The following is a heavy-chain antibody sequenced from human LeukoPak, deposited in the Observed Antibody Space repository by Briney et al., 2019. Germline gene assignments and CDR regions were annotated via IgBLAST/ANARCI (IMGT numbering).Heavy chain of an antibody. D-gene: IGHD2-8*01. J-gene: IGHJ4*02. Sequence: GGSLRLSCAASGFTFSGYDMSWVRQAPGKGLEWVSYISSSGSTIYYADSVKGRFTISRDNAKNSLYLQLNSLRAEDTDVYYCARILYYYSRCYPGYWGQGTLVTVSS. CDR3: ARILYYYSRCYPGY. V-gene: IGHV3-11*01. CDR2: ISSSGSTI. CDR1: GFTFSGYD.